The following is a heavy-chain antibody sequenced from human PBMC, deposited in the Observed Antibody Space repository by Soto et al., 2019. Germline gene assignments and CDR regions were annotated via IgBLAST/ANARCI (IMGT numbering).Heavy chain of an antibody. J-gene: IGHJ4*02. V-gene: IGHV3-30*18. CDR2: ISYDGSNQ. CDR1: GFTFNIYG. CDR3: AKDQASGQGSFDS. Sequence: VKLVESGGGVVQPGGSLRLSCAASGFTFNIYGMHWVRQAPDKGLEWVALISYDGSNQYYADSVTGRFTISRDNSKNTLFLQMNSLRADDTAVYYCAKDQASGQGSFDSWGQGTLVTVSS.